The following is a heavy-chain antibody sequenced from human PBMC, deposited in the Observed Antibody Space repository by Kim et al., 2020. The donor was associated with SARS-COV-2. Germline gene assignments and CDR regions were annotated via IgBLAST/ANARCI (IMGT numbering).Heavy chain of an antibody. J-gene: IGHJ6*02. V-gene: IGHV4-39*01. CDR3: ALIAAAGTSRGMDV. Sequence: PPLQSRINIAVDTAKNQFSLKLSSVTAADTAVYYCALIAAAGTSRGMDVWGQGTTVTVSS. D-gene: IGHD6-13*01.